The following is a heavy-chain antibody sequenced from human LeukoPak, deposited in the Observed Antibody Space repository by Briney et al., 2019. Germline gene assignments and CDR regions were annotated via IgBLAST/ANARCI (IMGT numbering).Heavy chain of an antibody. V-gene: IGHV4-59*01. Sequence: SETLSLTCTVSGGSISSYYWSWIRQPPGKGLEWIGYIYYSGGTNYNPSLKSRVTISLDTSKNQFSLKLSSVTAADTAVYYCASMLGSGSGIYLFDFWGQGTLVTVSS. J-gene: IGHJ4*02. CDR2: IYYSGGT. CDR1: GGSISSYY. CDR3: ASMLGSGSGIYLFDF. D-gene: IGHD3-10*01.